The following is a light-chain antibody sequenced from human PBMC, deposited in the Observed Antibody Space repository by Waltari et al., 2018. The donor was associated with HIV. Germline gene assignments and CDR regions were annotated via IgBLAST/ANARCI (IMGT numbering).Light chain of an antibody. CDR3: GTWDSSLSAWV. CDR1: SPNIGQNY. Sequence: QSVLTQPPSVSAAPGQKVTISCSGSSPNIGQNYVCWYQQLPGTAPKLLIYDNNKRPSGIPDRFSGSKSGTSATLGITGLQTGDEADYYCGTWDSSLSAWVFGGGTKLTVL. V-gene: IGLV1-51*01. CDR2: DNN. J-gene: IGLJ3*02.